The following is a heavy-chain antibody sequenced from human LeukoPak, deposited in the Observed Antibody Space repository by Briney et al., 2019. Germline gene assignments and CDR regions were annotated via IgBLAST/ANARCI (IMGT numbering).Heavy chain of an antibody. CDR3: ARVTRWAGLDF. J-gene: IGHJ4*02. D-gene: IGHD2-21*02. Sequence: SDTLSLTCNVSGGSISSGDKYWSWIRQPPGKGLEWIGYIYYSGSTYYNPSLKSRLTISVDTSENQFSLHLTPVTAADTAVYFCARVTRWAGLDFWGQGTLVTVSS. V-gene: IGHV4-30-4*02. CDR2: IYYSGST. CDR1: GGSISSGDKY.